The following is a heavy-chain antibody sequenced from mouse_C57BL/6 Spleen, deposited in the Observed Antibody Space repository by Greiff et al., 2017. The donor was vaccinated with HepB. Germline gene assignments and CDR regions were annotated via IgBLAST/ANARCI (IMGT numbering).Heavy chain of an antibody. D-gene: IGHD1-1*01. V-gene: IGHV2-2*01. Sequence: VKLMESGPGLVQPSQSLSITCTVSGFSLTSYGVHWVRQSPGKGLEWLGVIWSGGSTDYNAAFISRLSISKDNSKSQVFFKMNSLQADDTAIYYCDRRGITTVAVGDYAMEYWGQGTSVTVSS. J-gene: IGHJ4*01. CDR2: IWSGGST. CDR1: GFSLTSYG. CDR3: DRRGITTVAVGDYAMEY.